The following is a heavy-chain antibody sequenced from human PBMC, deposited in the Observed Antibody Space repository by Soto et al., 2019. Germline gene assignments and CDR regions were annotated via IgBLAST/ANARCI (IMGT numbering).Heavy chain of an antibody. V-gene: IGHV1-69*06. D-gene: IGHD2-21*01. J-gene: IGHJ6*02. CDR3: ASTSYCNGSSCYSRHYYGMDV. CDR2: ITPFVDTS. CDR1: GGTFSKYS. Sequence: QVRLVQSGAEVKKPGSSVKVSCKVSGGTFSKYSLSWVRQTPGQGLEWMGGITPFVDTSNYAQRFLGRVTITAEKSTNTASLEVRGLKSEHTALYFCASTSYCNGSSCYSRHYYGMDVWGQGTTVTVSS.